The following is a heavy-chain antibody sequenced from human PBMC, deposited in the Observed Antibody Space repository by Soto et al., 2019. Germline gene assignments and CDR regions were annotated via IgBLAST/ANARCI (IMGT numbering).Heavy chain of an antibody. CDR3: ASTYCDDGYVYPASSDY. Sequence: GESLKISCKGSGYIFTTYWIGWVRQMPGQGLEWMGIIYPGDSKTTYSPSFEGQVTISADTSISTAYLQWGSLRASDTAMYYCASTYCDDGYVYPASSDYWGQGTLVTVSS. J-gene: IGHJ4*02. CDR2: IYPGDSKT. D-gene: IGHD5-12*01. V-gene: IGHV5-51*01. CDR1: GYIFTTYW.